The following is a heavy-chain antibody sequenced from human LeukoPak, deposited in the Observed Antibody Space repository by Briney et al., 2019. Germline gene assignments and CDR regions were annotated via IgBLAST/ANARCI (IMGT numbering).Heavy chain of an antibody. D-gene: IGHD1-26*01. Sequence: ASLKVSCKASGYTFINSAIGSVRQAPGQGLEWMGWISPYNGYTKYAESLQGRVTMTTDTSTSTAYMELRSLRSDDTAMYYCARVGASYDGLIDYWGQGTRVTVSS. CDR1: GYTFINSA. CDR3: ARVGASYDGLIDY. V-gene: IGHV1-18*01. J-gene: IGHJ4*02. CDR2: ISPYNGYT.